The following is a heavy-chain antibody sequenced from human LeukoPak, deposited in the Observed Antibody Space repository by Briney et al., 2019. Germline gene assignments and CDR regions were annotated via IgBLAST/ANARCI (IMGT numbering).Heavy chain of an antibody. D-gene: IGHD3-3*01. CDR3: TTHSSNHPLITIFGVVPPY. J-gene: IGHJ4*02. CDR2: IKSKTDGGTT. CDR1: GFTFSNAW. Sequence: GGSLRLSCAASGFTFSNAWMSWVRQAPGKGLEWVGRIKSKTDGGTTDYAAPVKGRFTISRDGSKNTLYLQMNSLKTEDTAVYYCTTHSSNHPLITIFGVVPPYWGQGTLVTVSS. V-gene: IGHV3-15*01.